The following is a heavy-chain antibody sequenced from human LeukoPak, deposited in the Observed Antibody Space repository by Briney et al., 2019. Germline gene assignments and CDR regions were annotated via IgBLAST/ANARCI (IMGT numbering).Heavy chain of an antibody. Sequence: GGSLRLSCAASGFTFSSYSMNWFRQAPGKGLEWVSSISSSSSYIYYADSVKGRFTISRDNAKNSLYLQMNSLRAEDTAVYYCARGPLFGSGSYSYFDYWGQGTLVTVSS. D-gene: IGHD3-10*01. CDR3: ARGPLFGSGSYSYFDY. V-gene: IGHV3-21*01. J-gene: IGHJ4*02. CDR2: ISSSSSYI. CDR1: GFTFSSYS.